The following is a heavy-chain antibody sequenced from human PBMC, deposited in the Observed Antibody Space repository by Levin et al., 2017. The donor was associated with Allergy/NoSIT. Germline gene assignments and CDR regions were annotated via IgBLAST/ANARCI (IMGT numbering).Heavy chain of an antibody. CDR2: IYSSGIT. Sequence: SETLSLTCTVSGGSISSYYWSWIRQPPGKGLEWIGYIYSSGITHYNPSLKRRVTISVDTSKNQFSLKRSSVTAADTAVYYCARDSSSWYRAFDIWGQGTLVTVAS. CDR3: ARDSSSWYRAFDI. J-gene: IGHJ3*02. V-gene: IGHV4-59*01. CDR1: GGSISSYY. D-gene: IGHD6-13*01.